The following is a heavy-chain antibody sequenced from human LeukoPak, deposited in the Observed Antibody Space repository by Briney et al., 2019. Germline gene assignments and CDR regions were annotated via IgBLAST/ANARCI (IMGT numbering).Heavy chain of an antibody. V-gene: IGHV2-70*11. Sequence: SGPTLVNPTQTLTLTCIFSGFSLTTSGMCVSWFRQPLGKALEWLAGIDWDDDKYYSTSLKTRLTISKDTSKNQVVLTMTNMDPVDAGTYYCARMCSGTNYDSFGFWGQGTLVTVSS. CDR3: ARMCSGTNYDSFGF. CDR1: GFSLTTSGMC. CDR2: IDWDDDK. J-gene: IGHJ4*02. D-gene: IGHD2-2*01.